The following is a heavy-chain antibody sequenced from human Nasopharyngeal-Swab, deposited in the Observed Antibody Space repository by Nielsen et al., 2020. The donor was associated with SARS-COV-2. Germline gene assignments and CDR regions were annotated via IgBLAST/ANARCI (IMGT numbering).Heavy chain of an antibody. Sequence: GESLKISCKGSGSSFTSYWIGWVRQMPGKGLEWMGIIYPGDSDTRYSPSFQGQVTISADKSISTAYLQWSSLKASDTAMYYCARFYCSSTSCPDYYGMDVWGQGTTVTVSS. CDR3: ARFYCSSTSCPDYYGMDV. J-gene: IGHJ6*02. V-gene: IGHV5-51*01. D-gene: IGHD2-2*01. CDR1: GSSFTSYW. CDR2: IYPGDSDT.